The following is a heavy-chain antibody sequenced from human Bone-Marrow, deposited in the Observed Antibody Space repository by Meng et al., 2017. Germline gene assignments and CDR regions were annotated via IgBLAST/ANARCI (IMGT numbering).Heavy chain of an antibody. CDR3: ASLYSSGWDDIHFDY. J-gene: IGHJ4*02. Sequence: SGVEVNKPGSSLKVSCTSSGVFFSTSAINWVRQAPGRGLEWIGVIIPVFSRGNYAQTFQGRVTIAADESTTTAYMELTNLRSEDTALYYCASLYSSGWDDIHFDYWGQGTLVTVSS. CDR2: IIPVFSRG. D-gene: IGHD6-19*01. V-gene: IGHV1-69*01. CDR1: GVFFSTSA.